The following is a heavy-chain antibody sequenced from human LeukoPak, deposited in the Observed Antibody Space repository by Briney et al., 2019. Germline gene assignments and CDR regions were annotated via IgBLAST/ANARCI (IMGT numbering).Heavy chain of an antibody. V-gene: IGHV3-48*01. CDR1: GFTFSSYA. Sequence: GGSLRLSCAASGFTFSSYAMSWVRQAPGKGLEWVSYISDNTGTIYYADSVQGRFTISRDNAKNSLFLQMNNLRAEDTAVYYCAKDILAAGLFFDYWGQGALVTVSS. J-gene: IGHJ4*02. D-gene: IGHD6-13*01. CDR2: ISDNTGTI. CDR3: AKDILAAGLFFDY.